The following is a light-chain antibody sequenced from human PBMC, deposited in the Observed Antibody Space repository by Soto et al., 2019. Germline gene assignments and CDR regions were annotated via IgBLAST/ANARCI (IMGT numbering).Light chain of an antibody. J-gene: IGKJ2*01. Sequence: IVMTQSPAPLSVSLGERATLSCRASQSVSDTLAWYQQKPGRDPRLLIYGASTMTTGIPAMFSGSGSWTEFSLTISSLQSEDFAIYYCQQYKNFLLYTFGQGTKLEIK. CDR2: GAS. V-gene: IGKV3-15*01. CDR1: QSVSDT. CDR3: QQYKNFLLYT.